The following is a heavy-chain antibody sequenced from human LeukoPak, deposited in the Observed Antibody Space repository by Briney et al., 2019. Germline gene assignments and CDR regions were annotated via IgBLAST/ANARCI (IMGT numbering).Heavy chain of an antibody. Sequence: SETLSLTCTVSGGSISSSSYYWGWIRQPPGEGPGWIGSISYSGRTHYNPSLKSRVSISVDTSKNQFSLNLSSVTAADTAVYYCARKKTGATNGLDVWGQGTTVTVSS. V-gene: IGHV4-39*01. CDR3: ARKKTGATNGLDV. CDR1: GGSISSSSYY. D-gene: IGHD1-1*01. J-gene: IGHJ6*02. CDR2: ISYSGRT.